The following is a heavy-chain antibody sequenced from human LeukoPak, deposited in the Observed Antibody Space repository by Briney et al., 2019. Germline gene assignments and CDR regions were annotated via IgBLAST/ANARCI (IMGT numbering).Heavy chain of an antibody. J-gene: IGHJ3*02. CDR3: TTDLYYDILTGTHWGDAFDI. CDR1: GFTFSNAW. CDR2: IKSKTDGGTT. Sequence: GGSLRLSCAASGFTFSNAWMSWVRQAPGKGLEWVGRIKSKTDGGTTDYAAPVKGRFTISRDDSKNTLYLQMNSLKTEDTAVYYCTTDLYYDILTGTHWGDAFDIWGQGTMVTVSS. D-gene: IGHD3-9*01. V-gene: IGHV3-15*01.